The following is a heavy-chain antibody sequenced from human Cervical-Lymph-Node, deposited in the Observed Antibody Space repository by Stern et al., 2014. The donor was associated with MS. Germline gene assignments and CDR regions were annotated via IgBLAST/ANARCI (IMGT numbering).Heavy chain of an antibody. Sequence: VKLVQSGGGLIQPGGSLRLSCAASGFTVSSDDMNWVRQAPGKGLEWVSVIFNNGNTNYLDSVKGRFIVSRDSSKNTVYLQMNSLRADDTAVYYCARDPRDPLVLFYWGQGILFPVSS. CDR3: ARDPRDPLVLFY. D-gene: IGHD2-21*02. J-gene: IGHJ4*02. CDR2: IFNNGNT. V-gene: IGHV3-53*01. CDR1: GFTVSSDD.